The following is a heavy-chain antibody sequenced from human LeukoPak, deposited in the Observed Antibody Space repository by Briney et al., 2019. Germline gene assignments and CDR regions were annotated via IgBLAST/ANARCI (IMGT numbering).Heavy chain of an antibody. D-gene: IGHD5-12*01. Sequence: GGSLRLSCAASGFTFSDYYISWIRQAPGKGLEWVSYISSSGSTIYYADSVKGRFTISRDNAKNSLYLQMNSLRAEDTAVYYCARDRESGSGYAPSYYYYMDVWGKGTTVTVSS. J-gene: IGHJ6*03. CDR2: ISSSGSTI. CDR1: GFTFSDYY. V-gene: IGHV3-11*04. CDR3: ARDRESGSGYAPSYYYYMDV.